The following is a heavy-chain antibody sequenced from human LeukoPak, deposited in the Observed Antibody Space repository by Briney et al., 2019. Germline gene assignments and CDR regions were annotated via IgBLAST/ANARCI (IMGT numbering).Heavy chain of an antibody. D-gene: IGHD5-18*01. V-gene: IGHV4-59*08. CDR2: IFYSGST. CDR1: GGSISSYY. CDR3: ARLPGGYSYADF. Sequence: SDTLSLTCTVSGGSISSYYWSWIRQPPGKGLEWIGYIFYSGSTNYHPSLKSRVTISVDTSKNQFSLRLSSVTAADTAVYYCARLPGGYSYADFWGQGTLVTVSS. J-gene: IGHJ4*02.